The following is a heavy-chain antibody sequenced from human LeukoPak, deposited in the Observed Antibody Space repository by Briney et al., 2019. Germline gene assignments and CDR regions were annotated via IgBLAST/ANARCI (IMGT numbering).Heavy chain of an antibody. CDR3: ARRIAASPGAFDI. D-gene: IGHD6-13*01. CDR1: GYTFTSYD. Sequence: ASVKVSCKASGYTFTSYDINWVRQATGQGLEWMGWMNPNSGNTGYAQKFQGRVTITRNISISTAYMELSSLRSEDTAVYYCARRIAASPGAFDIWGQGTMVTVSS. J-gene: IGHJ3*02. V-gene: IGHV1-8*03. CDR2: MNPNSGNT.